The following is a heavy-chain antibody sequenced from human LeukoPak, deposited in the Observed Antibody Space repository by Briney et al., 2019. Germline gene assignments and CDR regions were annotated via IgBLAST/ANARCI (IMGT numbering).Heavy chain of an antibody. J-gene: IGHJ5*02. CDR1: GYTFTSYG. CDR3: ARDPALDYGDYGWFDP. V-gene: IGHV1-18*01. Sequence: ASVKVSCKASGYTFTSYGISWMRQAPGQGLEWMGWISAYNGNTNYAQKLQGRVTMTTDTSTSTAYMELRSLRSDDTAVYYCARDPALDYGDYGWFDPWGQGTLVTVSS. CDR2: ISAYNGNT. D-gene: IGHD4-17*01.